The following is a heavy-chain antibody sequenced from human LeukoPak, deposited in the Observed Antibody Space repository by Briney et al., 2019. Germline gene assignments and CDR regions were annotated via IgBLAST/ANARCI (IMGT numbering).Heavy chain of an antibody. Sequence: SETLSLTCAVYGESFSGYYWSWIRQPPGKGLEWIGEINHSGGTNYNPSLKSRVTISVDTSKNQFSLKLSSVTAADTAVYYCARASVIMTTVTNWFDPWGQGTLVTVSS. V-gene: IGHV4-34*01. J-gene: IGHJ5*02. D-gene: IGHD4-17*01. CDR2: INHSGGT. CDR3: ARASVIMTTVTNWFDP. CDR1: GESFSGYY.